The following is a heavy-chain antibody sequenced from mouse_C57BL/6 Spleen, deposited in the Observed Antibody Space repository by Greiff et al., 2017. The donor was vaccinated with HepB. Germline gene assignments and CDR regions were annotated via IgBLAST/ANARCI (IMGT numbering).Heavy chain of an antibody. V-gene: IGHV2-2*01. CDR1: GFSLTSYG. Sequence: VMLVESGPGLVQPSQSLSITCTVSGFSLTSYGVHWVRQSPGKGLEWLGVIWSGGSTDYNAAFISRLSISKDNSKSQVFFKMNSLQADDTAIYYCARFPYGYDAAMDYWGQGTSVTVSS. CDR3: ARFPYGYDAAMDY. J-gene: IGHJ4*01. CDR2: IWSGGST. D-gene: IGHD2-2*01.